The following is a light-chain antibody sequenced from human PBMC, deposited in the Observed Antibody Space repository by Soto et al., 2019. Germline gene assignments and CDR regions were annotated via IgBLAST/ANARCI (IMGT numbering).Light chain of an antibody. J-gene: IGLJ2*01. CDR2: EGS. CDR1: SSDVGSYNF. CDR3: CSYAGGKEV. Sequence: QPVLTQPASVSGSPGQSITISCTGTSSDVGSYNFVSWYQQHPGKAPKLMIYEGSKRPSGVSNRFSGSKSGNTASLTISGLQAEDEADYYCCSYAGGKEVFGGGTQLTVL. V-gene: IGLV2-23*01.